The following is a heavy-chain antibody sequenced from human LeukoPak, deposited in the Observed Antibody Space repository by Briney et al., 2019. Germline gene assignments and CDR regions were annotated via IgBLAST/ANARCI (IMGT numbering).Heavy chain of an antibody. Sequence: SETLSLTCTVSGGSISSTYYYWGWIRQPPGKGLEWIGSIYYSGSTHYNPSLKSRVTISIDTSKNQFSLKLSSVTATDTAVYYCARDLRDYGGYYYYYGMDVWGQGTTVTVSS. D-gene: IGHD3-16*01. J-gene: IGHJ6*02. CDR2: IYYSGST. V-gene: IGHV4-39*02. CDR3: ARDLRDYGGYYYYYGMDV. CDR1: GGSISSTYYY.